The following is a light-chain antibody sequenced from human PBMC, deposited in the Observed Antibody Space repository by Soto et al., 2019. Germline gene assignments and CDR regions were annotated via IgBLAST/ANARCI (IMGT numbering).Light chain of an antibody. CDR2: DAS. CDR1: QSVSSSY. Sequence: EIVLTQSPGTLSLSPGERATLSCRASQSVSSSYLAWYQQKPGQAPRLLIYDASSRATGIPARFSGSGSGTDFTLTISRLEPEDFAVYYCQQYGSSPLTFGGGTKVDIK. J-gene: IGKJ4*01. V-gene: IGKV3-20*01. CDR3: QQYGSSPLT.